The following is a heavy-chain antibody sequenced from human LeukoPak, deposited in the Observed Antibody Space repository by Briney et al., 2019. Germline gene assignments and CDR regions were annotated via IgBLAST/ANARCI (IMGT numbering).Heavy chain of an antibody. V-gene: IGHV1-3*01. CDR3: ARDTHYGSGSLDY. CDR2: INAGSGNT. D-gene: IGHD3-10*01. Sequence: ASVKVSCKASGYTFTSYAMHWVRQAPGQRLEWMGWINAGSGNTKYSQKFQGRVTITRDTSASTAYMELSSLRSEDTAVYYCARDTHYGSGSLDYWGQGTLVTVSS. J-gene: IGHJ4*02. CDR1: GYTFTSYA.